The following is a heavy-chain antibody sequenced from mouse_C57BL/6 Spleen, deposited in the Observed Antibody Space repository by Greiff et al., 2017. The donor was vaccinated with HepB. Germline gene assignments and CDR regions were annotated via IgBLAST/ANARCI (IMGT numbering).Heavy chain of an antibody. CDR2: IRSKSNNYAT. CDR1: GFSFNTYA. Sequence: EVMLVESGGGLVQPKGSLKLSCAASGFSFNTYAMNWVRQAPGKGLEWVARIRSKSNNYATYYADSVKDRFTISRDDSESMLYLQMNNLKTEDTAMYYCVSRGDYDAPFAYWGQGTLVTVSA. J-gene: IGHJ3*01. D-gene: IGHD2-4*01. CDR3: VSRGDYDAPFAY. V-gene: IGHV10-1*01.